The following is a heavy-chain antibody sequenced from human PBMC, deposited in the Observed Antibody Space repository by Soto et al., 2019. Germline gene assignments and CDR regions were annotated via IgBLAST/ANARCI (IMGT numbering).Heavy chain of an antibody. CDR3: AKDSAQLVLSYNWFDP. V-gene: IGHV3-9*01. D-gene: IGHD6-13*01. Sequence: GGSLQLSCASSGFTFDAYAMHWFRQAPGKGLEWVSGISWNSGSIGYADSVKGRFTISRDNAKNSLYLQMNSLRAEDTALYYCAKDSAQLVLSYNWFDPWGQGTLVTVSS. CDR1: GFTFDAYA. CDR2: ISWNSGSI. J-gene: IGHJ5*02.